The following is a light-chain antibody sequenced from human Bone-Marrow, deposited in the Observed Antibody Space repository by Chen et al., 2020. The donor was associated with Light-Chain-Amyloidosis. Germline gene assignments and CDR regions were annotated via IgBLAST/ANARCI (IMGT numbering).Light chain of an antibody. Sequence: DSQMTQSPSSRSASVGDRVTITCRASQSISSYLNWYQQKPGKAPKLLIYAASSLQSGVPSKFSGSGSGTDFTLTISSLQPEDFATYYCQQSYSTVLTFGGGTKVEIK. V-gene: IGKV1-39*01. CDR3: QQSYSTVLT. CDR2: AAS. CDR1: QSISSY. J-gene: IGKJ4*01.